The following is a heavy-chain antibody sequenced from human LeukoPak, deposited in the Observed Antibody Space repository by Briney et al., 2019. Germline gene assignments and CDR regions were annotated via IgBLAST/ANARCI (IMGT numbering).Heavy chain of an antibody. CDR3: ARGVGATTSFDY. CDR1: GGSISSSNW. Sequence: SETLSLTCAVSGGSISSSNWWSWVRQPPGKGLEWIGYIYYSGSTNYNPSLKSRVTISVDTSKNQFSLKLSSVTAADTAVYYCARGVGATTSFDYWGQGTLVTVSS. CDR2: IYYSGST. V-gene: IGHV4-4*02. J-gene: IGHJ4*02. D-gene: IGHD1-26*01.